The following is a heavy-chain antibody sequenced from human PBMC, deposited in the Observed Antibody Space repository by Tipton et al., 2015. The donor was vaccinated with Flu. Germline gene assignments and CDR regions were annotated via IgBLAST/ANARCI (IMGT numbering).Heavy chain of an antibody. CDR1: GDSITSGNYY. CDR3: AREWQLLPYDVFNA. V-gene: IGHV4-61*02. Sequence: TLSLTCSVSGDSITSGNYYWTWIRQPAGKGLEWIGRVHTGGRTSYNPSLKNRLTISLDTSKNQFSLLLTSVTAADTAVYFCAREWQLLPYDVFNAWGQGTVVTVSA. D-gene: IGHD2-21*02. CDR2: VHTGGRT. J-gene: IGHJ3*01.